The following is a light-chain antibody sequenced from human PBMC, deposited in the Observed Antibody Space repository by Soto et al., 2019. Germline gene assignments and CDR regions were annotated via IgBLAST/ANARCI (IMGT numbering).Light chain of an antibody. J-gene: IGKJ1*01. CDR2: DAS. V-gene: IGKV1-5*01. CDR3: QQYNSYSRWT. CDR1: QSISSW. Sequence: DIQMTQSPSTLSASVGDRVTITCRASQSISSWLAWYQQKPGKAPKLLIYDASSLESGVPSRFSSSGSGTEFILTISSLQPDDFATYYCQQYNSYSRWTFGQGTKVEIK.